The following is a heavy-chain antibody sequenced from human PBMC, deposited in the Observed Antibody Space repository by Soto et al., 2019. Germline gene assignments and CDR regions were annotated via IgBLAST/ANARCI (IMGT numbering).Heavy chain of an antibody. CDR1: GFTFDDYA. J-gene: IGHJ3*02. Sequence: GGSLRLSCAASGFTFDDYAMHWVRQAPGKGLEWVSGISWNSGSIGYADSVKGRFTISRDNAKNSLYLQMNSLRAEDTALYYCAKDAMPGGTTSHAFDTWGQGTMVTVSS. V-gene: IGHV3-9*01. D-gene: IGHD1-7*01. CDR2: ISWNSGSI. CDR3: AKDAMPGGTTSHAFDT.